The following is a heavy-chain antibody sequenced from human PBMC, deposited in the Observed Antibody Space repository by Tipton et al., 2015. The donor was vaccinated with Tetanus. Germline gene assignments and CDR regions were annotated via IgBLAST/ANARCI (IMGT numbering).Heavy chain of an antibody. CDR1: GGSFSDFY. V-gene: IGHV4-34*01. CDR2: INHTGST. CDR3: ARIYDFWSGYYSDH. D-gene: IGHD3-3*01. J-gene: IGHJ4*02. Sequence: GLVKPSETLSLTCAVSGGSFSDFYWSWIRQSPGKGLEWIGEINHTGSTNYNPSLRRRVTISIGTSNNQFSLKLNSVTAADSAVYYCARIYDFWSGYYSDHWGQGALVTVSS.